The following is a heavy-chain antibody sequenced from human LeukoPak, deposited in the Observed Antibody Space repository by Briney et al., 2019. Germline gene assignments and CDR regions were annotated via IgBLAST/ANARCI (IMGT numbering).Heavy chain of an antibody. CDR3: ARDIVVVPAALSEPPNYYYYGMDV. D-gene: IGHD2-2*01. CDR2: INSDGSST. V-gene: IGHV3-74*01. CDR1: GLTFSSYW. J-gene: IGHJ6*02. Sequence: PGGSLRLSCAASGLTFSSYWMRWVRQAPGKGLVWVSRINSDGSSTSYADSVKGRFTISRDNAKNTLYLQMNSLRAEDTAVYYCARDIVVVPAALSEPPNYYYYGMDVWGQGTTVTVSS.